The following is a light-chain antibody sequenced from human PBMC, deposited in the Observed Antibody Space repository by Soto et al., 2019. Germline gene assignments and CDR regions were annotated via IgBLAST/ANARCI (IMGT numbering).Light chain of an antibody. V-gene: IGLV2-14*01. CDR1: SSDVGDYNY. Sequence: QSALTQPASVSGSPGQPITISCTGTSSDVGDYNYVSLYQQYPGRAPKLILYEVSNRPSGVSTRFSGSKSGNTAYLSISGLQAEDEADYFCTSYTSSSPLGMVFCGGTKLTVL. CDR3: TSYTSSSPLGMV. CDR2: EVS. J-gene: IGLJ2*01.